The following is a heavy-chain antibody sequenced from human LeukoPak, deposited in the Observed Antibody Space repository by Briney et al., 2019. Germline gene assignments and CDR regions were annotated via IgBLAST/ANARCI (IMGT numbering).Heavy chain of an antibody. J-gene: IGHJ4*02. Sequence: GAAVKVSCRASGYTFRSYGISWVRQAPGQGLEWMGWISPYSGSTNYPQKFQGRATVTTDTSTSTAYMELRSLRSDDTAVYFCARALREYSSSWFSDFWGQGTLVTVSS. CDR3: ARALREYSSSWFSDF. CDR2: ISPYSGST. CDR1: GYTFRSYG. D-gene: IGHD6-13*01. V-gene: IGHV1-18*01.